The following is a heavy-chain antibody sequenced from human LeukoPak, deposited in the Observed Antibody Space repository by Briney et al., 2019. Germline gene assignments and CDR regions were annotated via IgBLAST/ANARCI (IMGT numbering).Heavy chain of an antibody. CDR2: ISGSGVST. J-gene: IGHJ4*02. CDR1: GFTFSNYA. D-gene: IGHD6-19*01. CDR3: AKDPVVFHGGSGWHYFDY. Sequence: GGSLRLSCAASGFTFSNYATSWVRQTPGKGLEWVSTISGSGVSTYYGDSVYADSVKGRFTNSRDDSKNTLHLQMNSLRAEDTAIYYCAKDPVVFHGGSGWHYFDYWGQGTLVTVSS. V-gene: IGHV3-23*01.